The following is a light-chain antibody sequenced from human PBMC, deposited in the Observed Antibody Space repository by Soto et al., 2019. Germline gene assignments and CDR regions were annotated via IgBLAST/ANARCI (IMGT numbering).Light chain of an antibody. CDR1: QGIGSW. CDR3: QQANSFPPT. Sequence: DIQLAQSPSSVSASVGDRVTITCRASQGIGSWLAWYQQKPGKAPKLLNYAASTLQSGVPSRFSGSGSGTDFTLTISSLQPEDFASYHCQQANSFPPTFGGGTKVEIQ. V-gene: IGKV1D-12*01. J-gene: IGKJ4*01. CDR2: AAS.